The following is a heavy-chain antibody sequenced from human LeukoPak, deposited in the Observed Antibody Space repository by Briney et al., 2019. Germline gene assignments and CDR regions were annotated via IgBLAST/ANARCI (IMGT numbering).Heavy chain of an antibody. CDR3: ARGRLLMTDNYYYYMDV. CDR2: IYYSGST. CDR1: GGSISSYY. J-gene: IGHJ6*03. Sequence: ASETLSLTCTVSGGSISSYYWSWIRQPPGKGLEWIGYIYYSGSTSYNPSLKSRVTISVDTSKNQFSLKLSSVTAADTAVYYCARGRLLMTDNYYYYMDVWGKGTTVTVSS. D-gene: IGHD2-21*01. V-gene: IGHV4-59*01.